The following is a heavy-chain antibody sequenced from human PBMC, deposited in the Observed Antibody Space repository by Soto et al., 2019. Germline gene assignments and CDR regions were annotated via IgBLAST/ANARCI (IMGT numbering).Heavy chain of an antibody. CDR2: INHSGST. D-gene: IGHD3-3*01. Sequence: SETLSLTCAVYGGSFSGYYWSWIRQPPGKGLEWIGEINHSGSTNYNPSLKSRVTISVDTSKNQYSLKLSSVTAADTAVYYCARGQGSGYYHLDYWGQGTLVTVSS. CDR3: ARGQGSGYYHLDY. V-gene: IGHV4-34*01. J-gene: IGHJ4*02. CDR1: GGSFSGYY.